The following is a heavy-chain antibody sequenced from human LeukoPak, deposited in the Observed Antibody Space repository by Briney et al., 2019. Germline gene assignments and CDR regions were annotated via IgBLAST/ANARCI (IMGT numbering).Heavy chain of an antibody. D-gene: IGHD5-18*01. Sequence: SETLSLTCAVYGGSFSGYYWSWIRQPPGKGLEWIGEINHSGSTNYNPSLKSRVTISVDTSKNQFSLKLSSVTAADTAVYYCARESIQLWLQRGSNFDYWGQGTLVTVSS. V-gene: IGHV4-34*01. CDR2: INHSGST. CDR3: ARESIQLWLQRGSNFDY. J-gene: IGHJ4*02. CDR1: GGSFSGYY.